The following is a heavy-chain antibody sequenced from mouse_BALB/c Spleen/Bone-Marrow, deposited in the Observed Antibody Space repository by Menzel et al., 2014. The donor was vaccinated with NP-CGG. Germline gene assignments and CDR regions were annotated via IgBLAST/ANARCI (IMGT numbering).Heavy chain of an antibody. Sequence: DVQLQESGPGLVKPSQSLSLTCTVTGYSITSDYAWHWIRQFPGNKLEWMGYISYSGSTSYNQSLKSRISITRDTSKNQFFLQLNSVTSEDTATYYCARGGYDDAVDYWGQGTPVTGSS. V-gene: IGHV3-2*02. CDR1: GYSITSDYA. D-gene: IGHD2-14*01. CDR3: ARGGYDDAVDY. CDR2: ISYSGST. J-gene: IGHJ4*01.